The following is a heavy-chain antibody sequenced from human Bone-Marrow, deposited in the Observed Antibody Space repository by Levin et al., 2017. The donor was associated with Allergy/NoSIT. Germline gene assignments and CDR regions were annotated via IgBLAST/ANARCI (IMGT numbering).Heavy chain of an antibody. CDR3: TREDPSGNYYNWFDP. CDR1: GDRVSSSSAA. Sequence: SQTLSLTCGISGDRVSSSSAAWNWIRQSPSRGLEWLGRTYYRTKWYNDYAVSVKSRITINADTSRNQFSLQLKSVTPEDTAVYYCTREDPSGNYYNWFDPWGQGTLVTVSS. J-gene: IGHJ5*02. V-gene: IGHV6-1*01. D-gene: IGHD1-26*01. CDR2: TYYRTKWYN.